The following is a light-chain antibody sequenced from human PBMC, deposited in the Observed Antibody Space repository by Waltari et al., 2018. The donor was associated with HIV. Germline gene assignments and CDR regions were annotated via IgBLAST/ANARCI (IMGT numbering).Light chain of an antibody. CDR2: LNSDGSH. CDR3: QTWGTGIRV. CDR1: SGHSSYA. J-gene: IGLJ3*02. V-gene: IGLV4-69*01. Sequence: QLVLTQSPSASASLGASVKLTCTLRSGHSSYAIAWHQQPPEKGPRYLMKLNSDGSHSKGDGIPDRFSGSSSGAERYLTISSLQSEDEADYYCQTWGTGIRVFGGGTKLTVL.